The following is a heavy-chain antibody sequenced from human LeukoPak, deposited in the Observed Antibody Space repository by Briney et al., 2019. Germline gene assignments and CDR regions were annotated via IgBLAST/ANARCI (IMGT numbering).Heavy chain of an antibody. CDR1: GFTVSSNY. CDR3: TTEITMIIGVITT. Sequence: PGGSLRLSCAASGFTVSSNYMTWVRQAPGKGLEWVSLIYSGGSTYYADSVKGRFTISRDNSKNTLYLQMNSLRAEDTAVYYCTTEITMIIGVITTWGQGTLVTVSS. V-gene: IGHV3-53*01. CDR2: IYSGGST. D-gene: IGHD3-22*01. J-gene: IGHJ4*02.